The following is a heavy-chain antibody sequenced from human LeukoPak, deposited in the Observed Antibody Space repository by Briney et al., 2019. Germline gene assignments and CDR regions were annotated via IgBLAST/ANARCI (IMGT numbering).Heavy chain of an antibody. CDR3: VTEFWYRFDY. CDR1: GFTFNYYN. CDR2: TDKEGTGT. J-gene: IGHJ4*02. V-gene: IGHV3-7*01. Sequence: GGSLRLSCAASGFTFNYYNMAWVRQAPGKGLEWLAPTDKEGTGTEHTDSVRGRFTISRDNAKNSIYLHMSSLSADDTAVYFYVTEFWYRFDYWGQGILVTVSS. D-gene: IGHD3-3*01.